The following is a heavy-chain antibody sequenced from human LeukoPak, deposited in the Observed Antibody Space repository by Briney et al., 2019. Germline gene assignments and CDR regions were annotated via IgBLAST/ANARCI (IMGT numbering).Heavy chain of an antibody. Sequence: SETLSLTCAAYGGSFSGYYWSWIRQPPGKGLEWIGEINHSGSTNYNPSLKSRVTISVDTSKNQFSLKLSFVTAADTAVYYCARHRRSRSEPLWGQGTMVTVSS. CDR1: GGSFSGYY. D-gene: IGHD2-15*01. CDR2: INHSGST. J-gene: IGHJ3*01. V-gene: IGHV4-34*01. CDR3: ARHRRSRSEPL.